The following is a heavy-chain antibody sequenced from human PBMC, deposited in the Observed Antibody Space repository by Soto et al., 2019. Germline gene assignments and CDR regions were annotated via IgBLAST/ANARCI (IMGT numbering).Heavy chain of an antibody. J-gene: IGHJ6*02. CDR3: ATPGGFGMDV. CDR2: IFPGDAET. CDR1: GYNFATHW. Sequence: GESLKISCQGSGYNFATHWIGWVRHKTGKGLEWMGIIFPGDAETRYSPSFQGHITISADKSISIAYLRWSSLKASDTGMYYCATPGGFGMDVWGQGTTVTVSS. D-gene: IGHD5-12*01. V-gene: IGHV5-51*01.